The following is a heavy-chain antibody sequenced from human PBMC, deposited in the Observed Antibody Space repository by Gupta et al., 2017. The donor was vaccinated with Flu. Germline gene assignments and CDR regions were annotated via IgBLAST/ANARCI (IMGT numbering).Heavy chain of an antibody. CDR1: DYY. D-gene: IGHD1-26*01. V-gene: IGHV3-72*01. CDR3: ARGGWEFPISLDY. Sequence: DYYMNWVRQAPGKGLEWVGRSKNKANNPATEYGASGKGRFTISRDDFESSLYLQMDSLETGDTAVYDGARGGWEFPISLDYWGQVGLVSVSS. J-gene: IGHJ4*02. CDR2: SKNKANNPAT.